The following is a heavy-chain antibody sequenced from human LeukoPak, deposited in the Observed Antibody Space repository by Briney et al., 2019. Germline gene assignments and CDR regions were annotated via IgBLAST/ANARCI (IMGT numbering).Heavy chain of an antibody. D-gene: IGHD3-16*02. J-gene: IGHJ5*02. CDR2: IYYSGST. CDR1: GGSISSYY. CDR3: ARASYDYVWGSYRHNWFDP. V-gene: IGHV4-59*01. Sequence: SETLSLTCTVSGGSISSYYWSWIRQPPGKGLEWIGYIYYSGSTNYNPSLKSRVTISVDTSKNQFSLKLSSVTAADTAVYYCARASYDYVWGSYRHNWFDPWGQGTLVTVSS.